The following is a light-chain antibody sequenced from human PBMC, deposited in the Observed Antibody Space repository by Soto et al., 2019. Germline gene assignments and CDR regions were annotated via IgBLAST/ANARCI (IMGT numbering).Light chain of an antibody. CDR3: QSYDSSSRV. Sequence: QSVLTQPPSVSGVPGQRVTISCTGSSSNIGAGYDVHWYQQLPGTAPKLLIYGNSNRPSGVPDRFSGSKSGTSASLAITGLQAEDEADYYCQSYDSSSRVFGTGTKLTVL. CDR2: GNS. J-gene: IGLJ1*01. CDR1: SSNIGAGYD. V-gene: IGLV1-40*01.